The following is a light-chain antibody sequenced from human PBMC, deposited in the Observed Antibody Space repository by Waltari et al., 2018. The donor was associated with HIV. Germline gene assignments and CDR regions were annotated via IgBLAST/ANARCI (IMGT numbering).Light chain of an antibody. CDR2: ENN. Sequence: QSVLTQPPSMSAAPGQKVTISCSGSNSNIGDNYVSWYQQVPGTAPELLIDENNMRPAGISDRFSGSRSGTSATLGITGLQTGDEADYYCATWDNRLSAWVFGGGTKLTVL. J-gene: IGLJ3*02. CDR1: NSNIGDNY. V-gene: IGLV1-51*02. CDR3: ATWDNRLSAWV.